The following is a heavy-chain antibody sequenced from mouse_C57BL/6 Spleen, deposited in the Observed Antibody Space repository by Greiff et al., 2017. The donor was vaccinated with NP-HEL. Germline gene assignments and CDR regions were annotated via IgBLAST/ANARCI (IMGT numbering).Heavy chain of an antibody. CDR1: GFNIKDDY. D-gene: IGHD2-2*01. CDR3: AREGIYYGYDGAWFAY. CDR2: IDPENGDT. Sequence: VQLQQSGAELVRPGASVKLSCTASGFNIKDDYMHWVKQRPEQGLEWIGWIDPENGDTEYASKFQGKATITADTSSNTAYLQLSSLTSEDTAVYYCAREGIYYGYDGAWFAYWGQGTLVTVSA. V-gene: IGHV14-4*01. J-gene: IGHJ3*01.